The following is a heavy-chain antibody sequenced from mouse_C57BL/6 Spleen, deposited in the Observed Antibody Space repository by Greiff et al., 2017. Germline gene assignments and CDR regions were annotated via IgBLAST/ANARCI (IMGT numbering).Heavy chain of an antibody. J-gene: IGHJ3*01. D-gene: IGHD2-1*01. V-gene: IGHV5-4*03. CDR3: ARGGDGNYAWFAY. CDR2: ISDGGSYT. Sequence: DVMLVESGGGLVKPGGSLKLSCAASGFTFSSYAMSWVRQTPEKRLEWVATISDGGSYTYYPDNVKGRFTISRDNAKNNLYLQMSHLKSEDTAMYYCARGGDGNYAWFAYWGQGTLVTVSA. CDR1: GFTFSSYA.